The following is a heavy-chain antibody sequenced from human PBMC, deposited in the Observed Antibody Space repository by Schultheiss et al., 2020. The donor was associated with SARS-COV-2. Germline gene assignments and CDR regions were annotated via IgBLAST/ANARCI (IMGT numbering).Heavy chain of an antibody. CDR2: INPNSGGT. CDR1: GYTFTSYD. CDR3: ARGLRYFDWLSPFDY. J-gene: IGHJ4*02. V-gene: IGHV1-2*02. Sequence: ASVKVSCKASGYTFTSYDINWVRQATGQGLEWMGWINPNSGGTNYAQKFQGRVTMTRDTSISTAYMVLSRLTSDDTAVYYCARGLRYFDWLSPFDYWGQGTLVTVSS. D-gene: IGHD3-9*01.